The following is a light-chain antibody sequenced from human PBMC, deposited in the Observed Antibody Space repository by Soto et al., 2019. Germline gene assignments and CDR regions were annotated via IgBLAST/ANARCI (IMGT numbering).Light chain of an antibody. CDR1: QSVSSS. J-gene: IGKJ1*01. Sequence: EILMTQSPSTLSVSPGETSVISCRASQSVSSSLAWYQQTPGRAPRLLIYGASTRATGIPARFSGSGSGTEFTLTISSLQSEDFAVYYCQHYNNWPSFGQGTKVDI. CDR3: QHYNNWPS. CDR2: GAS. V-gene: IGKV3-15*01.